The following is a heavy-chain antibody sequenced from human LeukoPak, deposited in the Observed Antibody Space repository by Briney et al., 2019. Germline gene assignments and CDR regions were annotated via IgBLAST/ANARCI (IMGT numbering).Heavy chain of an antibody. CDR2: MNPNSGNT. V-gene: IGHV1-8*01. CDR1: GYTFTSYD. CDR3: ARERGYCSGGSCVRAFDI. Sequence: ASVKVSCKASGYTFTSYDINWVRQATGQGLEWMGWMNPNSGNTGYAQKFQGRVTMTRNTSISTAYMELSSLRSEDTAVYYCARERGYCSGGSCVRAFDIWGQGTMVTVSS. J-gene: IGHJ3*02. D-gene: IGHD2-15*01.